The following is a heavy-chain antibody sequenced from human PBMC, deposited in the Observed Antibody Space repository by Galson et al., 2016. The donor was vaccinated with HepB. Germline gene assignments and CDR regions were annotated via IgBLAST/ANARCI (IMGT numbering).Heavy chain of an antibody. J-gene: IGHJ4*02. CDR1: GDSIRGNHW. CDR3: AREDNGLGRLDY. CDR2: VFYSGHT. D-gene: IGHD3-10*01. V-gene: IGHV4/OR15-8*01. Sequence: SETLSLTCSVSGDSIRGNHWWTWVRQAPGKGLEWIGQVFYSGHTNYSPSLKSRVTIAVDTSKNQFALYLKSVTAADTAVYFCAREDNGLGRLDYWGQGTLVTVSS.